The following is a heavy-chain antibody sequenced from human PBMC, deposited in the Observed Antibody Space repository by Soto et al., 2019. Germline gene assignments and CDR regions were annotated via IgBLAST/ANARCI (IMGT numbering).Heavy chain of an antibody. CDR2: VSHSGST. Sequence: PSETLSLTCAVSSDSITSSNWWSWVRQSPGKGLEWIGEVSHSGSTNYIPSLKSRVTISVDKSRNQFSLRLNSVTAADTVVYYCARNRYGGYDFDYWGQGTLVTVSS. CDR3: ARNRYGGYDFDY. V-gene: IGHV4-4*02. CDR1: SDSITSSNW. J-gene: IGHJ4*02. D-gene: IGHD5-12*01.